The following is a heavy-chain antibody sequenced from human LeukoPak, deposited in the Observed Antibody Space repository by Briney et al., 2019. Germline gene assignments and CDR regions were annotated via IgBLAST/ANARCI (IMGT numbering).Heavy chain of an antibody. Sequence: GASVKVSCKASGYTFTSYDINWVRQATGQGLEWMGWMNPNSGNTGYAQKFQGRVTMTRNTSISTAYMELSSLRSEDTAVYYCARALTYYYDSRGYYSFFPVYYYGMDVWGQGTTVTVSS. CDR2: MNPNSGNT. J-gene: IGHJ6*02. CDR1: GYTFTSYD. V-gene: IGHV1-8*01. CDR3: ARALTYYYDSRGYYSFFPVYYYGMDV. D-gene: IGHD3-22*01.